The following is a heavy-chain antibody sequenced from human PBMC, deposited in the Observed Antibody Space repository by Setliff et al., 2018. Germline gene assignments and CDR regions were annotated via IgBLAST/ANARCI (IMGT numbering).Heavy chain of an antibody. V-gene: IGHV1-69*05. Sequence: SVKVSCKASGGTFSSYAISWVRQAPGQGLEWMGGIIPIFGTADYAQKFQGRVTITTDESTSTAYMELSSLRSEDTAVYYCARGHPDCSSTSCYQYYFDYWGQGTLVTVSS. CDR1: GGTFSSYA. J-gene: IGHJ4*02. D-gene: IGHD2-2*01. CDR2: IIPIFGTA. CDR3: ARGHPDCSSTSCYQYYFDY.